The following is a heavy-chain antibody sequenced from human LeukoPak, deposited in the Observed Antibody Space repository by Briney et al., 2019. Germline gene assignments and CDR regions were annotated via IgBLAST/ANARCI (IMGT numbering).Heavy chain of an antibody. V-gene: IGHV4-34*01. J-gene: IGHJ5*02. CDR2: INHSGST. D-gene: IGHD2-15*01. Sequence: SETLSLTCAVYGGSFSSYYWSWIRQPPGKGLEWIGEINHSGSTNYNPSLKSRVTISVDTSKNQFSLKLSSVTAADTAVYYCARAPVAATLNWFDPWGQGTLVTVSS. CDR1: GGSFSSYY. CDR3: ARAPVAATLNWFDP.